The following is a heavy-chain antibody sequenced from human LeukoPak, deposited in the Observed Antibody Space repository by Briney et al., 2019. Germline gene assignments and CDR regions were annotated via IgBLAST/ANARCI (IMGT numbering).Heavy chain of an antibody. V-gene: IGHV3-30*18. J-gene: IGHJ4*02. CDR1: GFTFSSYG. Sequence: GGSLRLSCEASGFTFSSYGMHWVRQAPGKGLEWVAVISYDGSNKYYADSVKGRFTISRDNSKNTLYLQMNSLRAEDTAVYYCAKGPSPFDYWGQGTLVTVSS. CDR2: ISYDGSNK. CDR3: AKGPSPFDY.